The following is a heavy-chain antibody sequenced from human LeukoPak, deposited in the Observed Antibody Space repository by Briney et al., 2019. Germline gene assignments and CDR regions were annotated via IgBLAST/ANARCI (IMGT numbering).Heavy chain of an antibody. CDR1: GYTFSGYY. V-gene: IGHV1-2*02. CDR3: ATSYYYGSGSYYNPPDS. Sequence: ASVKVSCKASGYTFSGYYMHWVRQAPGQGLEWMGWINPNSGGTNYAQKFKGRVTMTRDTSVSTAYMELSRLRSDDTAVYHCATSYYYGSGSYYNPPDSWGQGTLVTVPS. CDR2: INPNSGGT. D-gene: IGHD3-10*01. J-gene: IGHJ5*01.